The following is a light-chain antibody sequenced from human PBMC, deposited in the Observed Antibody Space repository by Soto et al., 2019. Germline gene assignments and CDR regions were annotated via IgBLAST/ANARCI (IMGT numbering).Light chain of an antibody. CDR1: SSNIGAGYD. CDR3: QSYDSSLSGWV. V-gene: IGLV1-40*01. Sequence: QSVLTQPPSVSGAPGQRVTISCTGSSSNIGAGYDVHWYQQLPGTAPKLLIYGNSNRPSGVPDRFSGSNSGTSASLAITGLQAEDEADHYCQSYDSSLSGWVFGGGTKVTVL. CDR2: GNS. J-gene: IGLJ3*02.